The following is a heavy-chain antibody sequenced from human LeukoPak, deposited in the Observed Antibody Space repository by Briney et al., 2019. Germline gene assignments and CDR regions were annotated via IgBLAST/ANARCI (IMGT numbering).Heavy chain of an antibody. CDR1: GFTFSSYW. CDR3: VREVPGIMVAFDL. D-gene: IGHD2-2*01. J-gene: IGHJ3*01. CDR2: INSDGSST. V-gene: IGHV3-74*01. Sequence: HAGGSLRLSCAASGFTFSSYWMHWVRQAPGKGLVWVSRINSDGSSTIHADSVKGRFTISRDNAQNSIYLQVNSLRADDTAVYYCVREVPGIMVAFDLWGQGTMLSVSS.